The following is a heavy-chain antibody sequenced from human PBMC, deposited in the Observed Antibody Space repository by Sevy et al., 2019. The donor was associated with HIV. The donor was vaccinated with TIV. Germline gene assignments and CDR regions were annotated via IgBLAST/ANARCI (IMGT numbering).Heavy chain of an antibody. V-gene: IGHV1-2*06. D-gene: IGHD6-19*01. J-gene: IGHJ4*02. Sequence: ASVKVSCKASGYTFTENFVHWVRQAPGQGLEWMGRLNPNSGGTDYAQKFQGRVTMTRDTSISTAYMEWSGLRFDDTAVYYGARTATSGWGEDYWGQGTLVTVSS. CDR3: ARTATSGWGEDY. CDR1: GYTFTENF. CDR2: LNPNSGGT.